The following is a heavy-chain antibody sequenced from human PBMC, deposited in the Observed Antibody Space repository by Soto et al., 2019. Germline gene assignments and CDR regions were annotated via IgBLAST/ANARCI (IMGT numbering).Heavy chain of an antibody. CDR2: ISAYNGNT. Sequence: ASVKVSCKASGYTFTSYGISWVRQAPGQGLEWMGWISAYNGNTNYAQKLQGRVTMTTDTSTSTAYMELRSLRSDDTAVYYCARDRRLGITGTVANYGMDVWGQGTTVTVSS. CDR1: GYTFTSYG. D-gene: IGHD1-7*01. V-gene: IGHV1-18*01. CDR3: ARDRRLGITGTVANYGMDV. J-gene: IGHJ6*02.